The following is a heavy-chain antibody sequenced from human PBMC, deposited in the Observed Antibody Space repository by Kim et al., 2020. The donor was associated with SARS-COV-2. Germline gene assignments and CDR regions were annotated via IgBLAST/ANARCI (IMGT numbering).Heavy chain of an antibody. Sequence: SETPSLTCTVSGGSVSSGSYYWSWIRQPPGKGLEWIGYIYYSGSTNYNPSLKSRVTISVDTSKNQFSLKLSSVTAADTAVYYCARDVVITDTYYYYYGMDVWGQGTTVTVSS. V-gene: IGHV4-61*01. CDR3: ARDVVITDTYYYYYGMDV. J-gene: IGHJ6*02. D-gene: IGHD3-22*01. CDR1: GGSVSSGSYY. CDR2: IYYSGST.